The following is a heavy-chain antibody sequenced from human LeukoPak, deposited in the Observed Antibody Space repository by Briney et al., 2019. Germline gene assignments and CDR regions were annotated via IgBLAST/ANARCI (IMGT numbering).Heavy chain of an antibody. V-gene: IGHV4-59*12. CDR2: IYYSGST. CDR1: GGSISSYY. CDR3: ARAVAGRGTYYFDY. J-gene: IGHJ4*02. D-gene: IGHD6-19*01. Sequence: SETLSLTCTVSGGSISSYYWSWIRQPPGKGLEWIGYIYYSGSTTYNPSLKSRVTISVDKSKNQFSLKLSSVTAADTAVYYCARAVAGRGTYYFDYWGQGALVTVSS.